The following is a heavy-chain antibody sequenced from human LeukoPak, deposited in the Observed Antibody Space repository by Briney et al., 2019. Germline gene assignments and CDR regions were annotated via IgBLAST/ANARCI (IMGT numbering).Heavy chain of an antibody. Sequence: SETLSLTCTVSGGSISSYYWSWIRQPPGKGLEWIGYIYHSGNTYYNPSLKSRVTISVDRSKNQFSLKLSSVTAADTAVYYCARESDDFWSGYRDYWGQGTLVTVSS. CDR2: IYHSGNT. D-gene: IGHD3-3*01. J-gene: IGHJ4*02. CDR1: GGSISSYY. V-gene: IGHV4-59*12. CDR3: ARESDDFWSGYRDY.